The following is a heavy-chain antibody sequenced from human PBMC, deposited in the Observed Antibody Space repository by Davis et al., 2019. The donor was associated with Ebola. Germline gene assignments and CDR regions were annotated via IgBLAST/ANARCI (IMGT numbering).Heavy chain of an antibody. J-gene: IGHJ4*02. D-gene: IGHD2-21*02. CDR3: ARLFRCGGCHCYPGY. V-gene: IGHV5-10-1*01. Sequence: PGGSLRLSCKGSGYTFNTYWNAWVRQMPGKGLEWMGRIDPSDSYTNYSPSFKGHVTISADKSISTAYLQWSSLKASDTAMYYCARLFRCGGCHCYPGYWGQGTLVTVSS. CDR1: GYTFNTYW. CDR2: IDPSDSYT.